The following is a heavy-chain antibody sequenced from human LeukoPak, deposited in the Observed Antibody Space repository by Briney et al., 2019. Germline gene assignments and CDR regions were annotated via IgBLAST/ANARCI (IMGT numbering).Heavy chain of an antibody. Sequence: SETLSLTRTVSGGSINNYYWSWIRQPAGKGLEWIGRIYTRGGTNYNPSLKSRVTMSVDTSKNQFSLKLSSVTAADTAVYYCASGRYCSADICSGGDAFDIWGQGTMVSVSS. J-gene: IGHJ3*02. CDR2: IYTRGGT. D-gene: IGHD2-15*01. V-gene: IGHV4-4*07. CDR1: GGSINNYY. CDR3: ASGRYCSADICSGGDAFDI.